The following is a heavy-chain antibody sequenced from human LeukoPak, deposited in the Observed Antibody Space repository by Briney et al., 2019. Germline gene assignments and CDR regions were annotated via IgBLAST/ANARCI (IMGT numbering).Heavy chain of an antibody. V-gene: IGHV3-48*01. Sequence: GGSLRLSCAASGFTFSSYSMNWVRQAPGKGLEWVSYISSSSSTIYYADSVKGRFTISRDNAKNSLYPQMNSLRAEDTAVYYCARGRIVATKGTFRFDPWGQGTLVTVSS. J-gene: IGHJ5*02. D-gene: IGHD5-12*01. CDR2: ISSSSSTI. CDR3: ARGRIVATKGTFRFDP. CDR1: GFTFSSYS.